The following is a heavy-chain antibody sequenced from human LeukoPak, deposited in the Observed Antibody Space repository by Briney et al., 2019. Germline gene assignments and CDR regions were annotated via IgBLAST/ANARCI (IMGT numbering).Heavy chain of an antibody. V-gene: IGHV3-23*01. D-gene: IGHD6-13*01. CDR1: GFTFSNYA. CDR3: AKAAAGTTDPYYYYYGMDV. J-gene: IGHJ6*02. CDR2: ISGSGGST. Sequence: GGSLRLSCAASGFTFSNYAMSWVRQAPGKGLEWVSAISGSGGSTYYADSVKGRFTISRDNSRNTLYLQMNSLRAEDTAVYYCAKAAAGTTDPYYYYYGMDVWGQGTTVTVSS.